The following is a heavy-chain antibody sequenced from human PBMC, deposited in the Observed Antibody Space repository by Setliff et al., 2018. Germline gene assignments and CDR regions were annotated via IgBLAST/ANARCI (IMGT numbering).Heavy chain of an antibody. CDR2: INPSGGLA. J-gene: IGHJ3*02. V-gene: IGHV1-46*03. CDR3: ARDRFYNSWSGTSITAPHDAFDI. D-gene: IGHD3-3*01. CDR1: GYTLTNYY. Sequence: RASVKVSCKASGYTLTNYYMHWVRQAPGQGLKWMGIINPSGGLARYAQKFQGKVTMTRDTSTSTVYMEVSSLGSEDTAVYFCARDRFYNSWSGTSITAPHDAFDIWGQGTMVTVSS.